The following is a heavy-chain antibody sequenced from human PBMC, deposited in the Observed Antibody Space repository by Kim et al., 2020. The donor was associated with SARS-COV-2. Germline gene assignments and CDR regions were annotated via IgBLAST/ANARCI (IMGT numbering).Heavy chain of an antibody. CDR3: ARHSPYYYGSGSYYSPEGSLDY. V-gene: IGHV4-39*01. Sequence: SETLSLTCTVSGGSISSSSYYWGWIRQPPGKGLEWIGSIYYSGSTYYNPSLKSRVTISVDTSKNQFSLKLSSVTAADTAVYYCARHSPYYYGSGSYYSPEGSLDYWGQGTLVTVSS. CDR1: GGSISSSSYY. D-gene: IGHD3-10*01. J-gene: IGHJ4*02. CDR2: IYYSGST.